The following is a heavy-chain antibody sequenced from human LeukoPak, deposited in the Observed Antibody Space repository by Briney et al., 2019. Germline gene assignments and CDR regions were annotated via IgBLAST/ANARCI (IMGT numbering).Heavy chain of an antibody. V-gene: IGHV3-48*04. CDR1: GFTFSSYS. D-gene: IGHD3-16*02. CDR2: ISSSGSTI. Sequence: GGSLRLSCAASGFTFSSYSMNWVRQAPGKGLEWVSYISSSGSTIYYADSVKGRFTISRDNAKNSLYLQMNSLRAEDTALYYCARTYYDYVWGSYHLDYWGQGTLVTVSS. CDR3: ARTYYDYVWGSYHLDY. J-gene: IGHJ4*02.